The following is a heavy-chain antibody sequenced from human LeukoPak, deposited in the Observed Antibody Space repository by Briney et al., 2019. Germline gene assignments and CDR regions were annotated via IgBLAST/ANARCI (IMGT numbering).Heavy chain of an antibody. J-gene: IGHJ3*02. V-gene: IGHV4-59*11. Sequence: PSETLSLTCAVSDDSFSSHYWTWIRQSPGTGLEWIGYISHIGRTNYNPSLKSRVTIPIDTSKNQFSLKLRSVTAADTAVYYCARDLVTVTKGFDIWGQGTMVSVSS. D-gene: IGHD4-17*01. CDR3: ARDLVTVTKGFDI. CDR1: DDSFSSHY. CDR2: ISHIGRT.